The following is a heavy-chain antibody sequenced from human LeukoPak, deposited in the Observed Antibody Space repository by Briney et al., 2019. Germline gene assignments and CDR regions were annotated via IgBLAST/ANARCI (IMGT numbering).Heavy chain of an antibody. Sequence: GSSLKVSCKASGGTFSSYAISWVRQAPGQGLEWMGRIIPIFGTANYAQKFQGRVTITADKSTSTAYMELSSLRSEDTAVYYCARDPLRFLEWLSQPLDYWGQGTLVTVSS. V-gene: IGHV1-69*06. J-gene: IGHJ4*02. D-gene: IGHD3-3*01. CDR3: ARDPLRFLEWLSQPLDY. CDR1: GGTFSSYA. CDR2: IIPIFGTA.